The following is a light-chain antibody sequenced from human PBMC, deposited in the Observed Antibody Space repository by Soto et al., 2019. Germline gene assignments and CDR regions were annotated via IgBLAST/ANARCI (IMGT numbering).Light chain of an antibody. V-gene: IGKV3-15*01. CDR1: QSVSSN. CDR2: GAS. J-gene: IGKJ2*01. Sequence: EIVMTQSPATLSVSPGERATLSCRASQSVSSNLAWYQQKPGQAPRLLIYGASTRDTGIPARFSGSGSGTEFTLTISSLQSEDFAFYYCQQYNNWPPYTFGQGTKLEIK. CDR3: QQYNNWPPYT.